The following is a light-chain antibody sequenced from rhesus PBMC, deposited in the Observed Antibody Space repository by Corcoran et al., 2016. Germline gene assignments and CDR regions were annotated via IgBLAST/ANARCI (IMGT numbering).Light chain of an antibody. Sequence: DIQMTQSPSSLSASVGDTVTITCRASQGISSWLAWYQQKPGKAPKLLIYKASSLQSGVPSRFSGSGSGTDFTLTISNLQSEDFPTYYCQQYSSRPLYSFSQGTKVEIK. CDR1: QGISSW. CDR3: QQYSSRPLYS. CDR2: KAS. J-gene: IGKJ2*01. V-gene: IGKV1-22*01.